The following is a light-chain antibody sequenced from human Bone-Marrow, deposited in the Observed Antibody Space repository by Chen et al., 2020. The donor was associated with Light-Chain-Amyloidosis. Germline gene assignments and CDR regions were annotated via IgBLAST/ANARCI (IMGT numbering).Light chain of an antibody. CDR2: DNN. Sequence: QSVLTQPPSVSAAPGQKVPISCSGSSTNIGNNYGSWYQQLPGTAPKLLIYDNNKRPSGIPDRFSGSKSGTSATLGITGLQTGDEADYYCGTWDSSLSAVFGGGTKLTVL. V-gene: IGLV1-51*01. J-gene: IGLJ3*02. CDR3: GTWDSSLSAV. CDR1: STNIGNNY.